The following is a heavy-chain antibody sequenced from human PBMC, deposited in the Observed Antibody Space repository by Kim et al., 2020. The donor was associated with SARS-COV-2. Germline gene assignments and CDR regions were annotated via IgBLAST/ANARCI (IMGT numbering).Heavy chain of an antibody. CDR3: ASPVVGGYDYYGMDV. Sequence: QKFQGRVTSTADESTSTAYMELSSLRAEDTAVYYCASPVVGGYDYYGMDVWGQGTTVTVSS. D-gene: IGHD1-26*01. J-gene: IGHJ6*02. V-gene: IGHV1-69*01.